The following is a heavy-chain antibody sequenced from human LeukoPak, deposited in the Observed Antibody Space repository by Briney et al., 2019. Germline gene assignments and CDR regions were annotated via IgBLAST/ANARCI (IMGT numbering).Heavy chain of an antibody. CDR3: ARHSRAAADYNWFDP. CDR1: GYSFTSYW. D-gene: IGHD6-13*01. V-gene: IGHV5-10-1*01. Sequence: GESLKISCKGSGYSFTSYWTSWVRQMPGKGLEWMGRIDPSDSYTSYSPSFQGHVTISADKSITTAYLQWSSLKASDTAIYYCARHSRAAADYNWFDPGGQGTLVTVSS. J-gene: IGHJ5*02. CDR2: IDPSDSYT.